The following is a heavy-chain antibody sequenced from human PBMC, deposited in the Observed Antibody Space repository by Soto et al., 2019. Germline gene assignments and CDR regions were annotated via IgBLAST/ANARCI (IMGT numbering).Heavy chain of an antibody. CDR1: GFTFSSDA. CDR3: ERRVLGATVTYLDY. V-gene: IGHV3-23*05. CDR2: KDSSGSDT. D-gene: IGHD1-26*01. J-gene: IGHJ4*01. Sequence: EVQLLESGGGLVRAGGSLRLSCTASGFTFSSDAMGWVRQTPGKGLQRVSSKDSSGSDTYDADSVKGRFTMSRDTSKNSLHLDMNSLRAEDTPIYYCERRVLGATVTYLDYWGQGTLVTVSS.